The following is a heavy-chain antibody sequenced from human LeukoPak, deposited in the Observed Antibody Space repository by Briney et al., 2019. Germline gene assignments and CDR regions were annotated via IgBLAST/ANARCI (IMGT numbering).Heavy chain of an antibody. CDR1: GGSISRYN. J-gene: IGHJ4*02. CDR3: ARDGGTTVVGTE. V-gene: IGHV4-4*07. Sequence: PETLSLTSTVSGGSISRYNWSWIRQPAGKGLEWIGRIYTSGSTNYNPSFKSRVTMSVDTSKNQISLKVRSVTAADTAIYYCARDGGTTVVGTEWGQGTLVTVSS. D-gene: IGHD4-11*01. CDR2: IYTSGST.